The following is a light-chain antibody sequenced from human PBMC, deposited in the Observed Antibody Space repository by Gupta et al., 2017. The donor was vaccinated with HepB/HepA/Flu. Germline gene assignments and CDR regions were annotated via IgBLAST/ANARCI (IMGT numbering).Light chain of an antibody. V-gene: IGKV3-15*01. CDR2: GAS. CDR1: QSVGSN. J-gene: IGKJ4*01. CDR3: KQHNDWLT. Sequence: EIVMTQSPATLSVSPGGRAILSCRASQSVGSNLAWYQQKPGQAPRLLIHGASNRASGIPARFSGGGSGTQFTLISSSLQYEDSAVYYCKQHNDWLTFGGGTKVEIK.